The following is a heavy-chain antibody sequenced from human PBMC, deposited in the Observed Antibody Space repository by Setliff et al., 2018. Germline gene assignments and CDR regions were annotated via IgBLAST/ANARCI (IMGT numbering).Heavy chain of an antibody. CDR2: ISSSSTTI. J-gene: IGHJ6*02. V-gene: IGHV3-48*04. CDR3: ARDEGSSYFYGMDV. CDR1: GFTFSSYW. D-gene: IGHD6-13*01. Sequence: PGGSLRLSCAASGFTFSSYWMSWVRQAPGKGLEWLSYISSSSTTIYYVDSVKGRFTISRDNAKNSLYLQMNSLRAEDTAVYYCARDEGSSYFYGMDVWGQGTTVTVSS.